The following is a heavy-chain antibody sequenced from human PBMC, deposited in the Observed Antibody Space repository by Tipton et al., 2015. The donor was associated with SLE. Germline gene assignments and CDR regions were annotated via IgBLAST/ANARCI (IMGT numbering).Heavy chain of an antibody. CDR3: AKDIAPRGQGDAFDL. J-gene: IGHJ3*01. D-gene: IGHD6-13*01. CDR1: VFTFSSYA. V-gene: IGHV3-23*01. CDR2: ISGSGGST. Sequence: SLRLSCAASVFTFSSYAMNWVRQAPGKRLEWVSSISGSGGSTSYADSVKGRFSISRDKSENTLFLQMNSLRVEDTAVYYCAKDIAPRGQGDAFDLWGQGTMVTVSS.